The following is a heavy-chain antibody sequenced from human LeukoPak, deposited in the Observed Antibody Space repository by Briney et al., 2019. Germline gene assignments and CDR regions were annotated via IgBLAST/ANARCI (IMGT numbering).Heavy chain of an antibody. CDR2: INHSGST. Sequence: PSETLSLTCAVYGGSFSGYYWSWIRQPPGKGLEWIGVINHSGSTNYNPSLKSRVTISVDTSKNQFSLKLSSVTAADTAVYYCARGHGPVYGGNSGYFQHWGQGTLVTVSS. CDR3: ARGHGPVYGGNSGYFQH. D-gene: IGHD4-23*01. J-gene: IGHJ1*01. CDR1: GGSFSGYY. V-gene: IGHV4-34*01.